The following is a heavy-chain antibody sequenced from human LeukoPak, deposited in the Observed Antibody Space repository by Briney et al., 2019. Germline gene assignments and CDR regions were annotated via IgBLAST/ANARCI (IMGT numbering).Heavy chain of an antibody. CDR1: GYTFTSYG. V-gene: IGHV1-18*01. J-gene: IGHJ6*02. CDR3: AAGSPPGHPGYYGMDV. Sequence: ASVKVSCKASGYTFTSYGISWVRQAPGQGLEWMGWISAYNGNTNYAQKLQGRVTMTTDTSTSTAYMELRSLRSDDTAVYYCAAGSPPGHPGYYGMDVWGQGTTVTVSS. D-gene: IGHD3-10*01. CDR2: ISAYNGNT.